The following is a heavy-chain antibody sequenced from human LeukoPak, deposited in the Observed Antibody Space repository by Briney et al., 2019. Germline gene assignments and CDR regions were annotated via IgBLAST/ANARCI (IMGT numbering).Heavy chain of an antibody. CDR2: IYPGDSGT. J-gene: IGHJ4*02. CDR1: GYSFTSYW. D-gene: IGHD3-10*01. V-gene: IGHV5-51*01. Sequence: GESLKISCKGSGYSFTSYWIGWVRQMPGKGLEWMGIIYPGDSGTRYSPSFQGQVTISADKSISTAYLQWSSLKASDTAMYYCARLLSGSYYRGPFDYWGQGTLVTVSS. CDR3: ARLLSGSYYRGPFDY.